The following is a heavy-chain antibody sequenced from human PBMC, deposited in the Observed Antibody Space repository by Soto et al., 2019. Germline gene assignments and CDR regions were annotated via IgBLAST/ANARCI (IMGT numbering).Heavy chain of an antibody. CDR3: ARHLYGSGIVGQH. V-gene: IGHV4-39*01. J-gene: IGHJ1*01. CDR1: GGSISGSDYN. Sequence: QLQLQESGPGLVKPSETLSLTCTVSGGSISGSDYNWGWIRQPPGKGLEWIASIYYSGSSYYNPSLKSRLPVSVDTAKNQFSVKLRSLTAADTAVYYCARHLYGSGIVGQHWGQGTLVTVSS. CDR2: IYYSGSS. D-gene: IGHD3-10*01.